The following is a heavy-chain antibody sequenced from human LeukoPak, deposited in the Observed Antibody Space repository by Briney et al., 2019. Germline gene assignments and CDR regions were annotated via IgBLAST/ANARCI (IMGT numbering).Heavy chain of an antibody. Sequence: GGSLRLSCAASEFTFSSYAMSWVRQAPGKWLEWVSAIGGSGGSTYYADSVKGRFTISRDNSKNTLYLQMNSLRAEDTAEYYCAKVDAVSSWGAYWGQGALVTVSP. CDR2: IGGSGGST. J-gene: IGHJ4*02. CDR1: EFTFSSYA. D-gene: IGHD6-13*01. CDR3: AKVDAVSSWGAY. V-gene: IGHV3-23*01.